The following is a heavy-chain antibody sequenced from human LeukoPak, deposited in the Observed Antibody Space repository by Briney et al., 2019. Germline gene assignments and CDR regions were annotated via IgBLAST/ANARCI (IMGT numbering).Heavy chain of an antibody. J-gene: IGHJ4*02. D-gene: IGHD4-4*01. CDR1: GFIFDTYN. CDR2: ISNDGNMI. V-gene: IGHV3-30-3*01. CDR3: STEAVVTVTGFDS. Sequence: GGSLRLSCAASGFIFDTYNMNWVRQAPGKGLDWVAVISNDGNMIYYADSVKGRFTISRDNSKKKLYLQMNSLRAEDTAVYYCSTEAVVTVTGFDSWGQGTLVTVSS.